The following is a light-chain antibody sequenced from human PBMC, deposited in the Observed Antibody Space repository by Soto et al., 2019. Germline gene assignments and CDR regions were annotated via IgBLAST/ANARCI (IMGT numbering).Light chain of an antibody. CDR3: QQYSNWPLT. Sequence: EIVMTQSPATLSVSPGERATLSCRASQTVYNNLAWYQQKPGQPPRLLIYGASARATGIPARFSGSGSGTEFTLPISSLQSEDCAVYYCQQYSNWPLTFGGGTKVEIK. CDR2: GAS. V-gene: IGKV3-15*01. CDR1: QTVYNN. J-gene: IGKJ4*01.